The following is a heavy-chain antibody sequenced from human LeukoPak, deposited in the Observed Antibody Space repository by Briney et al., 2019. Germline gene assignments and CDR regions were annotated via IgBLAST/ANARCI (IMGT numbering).Heavy chain of an antibody. CDR3: ARNHFDTSGFLDY. CDR1: GGSISSGGYY. CDR2: ISYSGNT. J-gene: IGHJ4*02. Sequence: SETLSLTCTVSGGSISSGGYYWSWIRQPPGKGLEWIGYISYSGNTNYNPSLKSRVTMSVDTANNQFSLKLSSVTAADTAVYYCARNHFDTSGFLDYWGQGTLVTVSS. V-gene: IGHV4-61*08. D-gene: IGHD3-22*01.